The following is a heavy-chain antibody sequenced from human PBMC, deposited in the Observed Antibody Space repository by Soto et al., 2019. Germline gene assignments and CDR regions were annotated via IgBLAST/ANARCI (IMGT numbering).Heavy chain of an antibody. J-gene: IGHJ4*02. V-gene: IGHV3-23*01. CDR1: GFIFSNYA. CDR3: ASSRRYGDPTGA. CDR2: ISGGGDTK. Sequence: EVQLLESGGGLVQPGGSLRLSCAASGFIFSNYATSWVRQAPEKGLEWVSSISGGGDTKNYADSVKGRFTISRDNTKNTMYLQMCRLCPEDTAIYYCASSRRYGDPTGAGGQGTRVTVSS. D-gene: IGHD2-8*02.